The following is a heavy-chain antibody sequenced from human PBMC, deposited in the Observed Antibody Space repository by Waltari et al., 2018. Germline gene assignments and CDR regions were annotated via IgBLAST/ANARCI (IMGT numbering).Heavy chain of an antibody. CDR2: IIPIFGTA. CDR3: ARVADYYDSSGYYFDY. Sequence: KKPGSSVKVSCKASGGTFSSYAISWVRQAPGQGLEWMGRIIPIFGTANYAQKFQGRVTITADESTSTAYMELSSLGSEDTAVYYCARVADYYDSSGYYFDYWGQGTLVTVSS. D-gene: IGHD3-22*01. J-gene: IGHJ4*02. V-gene: IGHV1-69*15. CDR1: GGTFSSYA.